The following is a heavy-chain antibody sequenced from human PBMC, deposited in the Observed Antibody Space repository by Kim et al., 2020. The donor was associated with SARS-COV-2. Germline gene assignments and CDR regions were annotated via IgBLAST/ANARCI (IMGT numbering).Heavy chain of an antibody. CDR1: GYSFIGYY. CDR3: LSKIEIEGDWFDP. CDR2: INPNTGGT. Sequence: ASVKVSCKASGYSFIGYYMHWVRQAPGQGLEWMGRINPNTGGTDYSQNFQGRVTMTRDTSISTAYMELTRLRSNDTAVYYCLSKIEIEGDWFDPWGQGTLVIVSS. D-gene: IGHD3-16*01. J-gene: IGHJ5*02. V-gene: IGHV1-2*06.